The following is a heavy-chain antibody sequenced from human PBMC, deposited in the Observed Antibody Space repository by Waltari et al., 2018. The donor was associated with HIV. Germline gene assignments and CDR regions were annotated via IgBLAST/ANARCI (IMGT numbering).Heavy chain of an antibody. Sequence: QVQLVESGGGVVQPGRSLSLSCAVTGFTFRSQGMHWVRQAPGKGLGWVAVIWYDGSKKYYADSVKGRFTISRDNSKNTLYLQMNSLRDEDTAVYYCARGVHDFYYGMDVWGQGTSVTVSS. CDR2: IWYDGSKK. CDR1: GFTFRSQG. J-gene: IGHJ6*02. V-gene: IGHV3-33*01. CDR3: ARGVHDFYYGMDV.